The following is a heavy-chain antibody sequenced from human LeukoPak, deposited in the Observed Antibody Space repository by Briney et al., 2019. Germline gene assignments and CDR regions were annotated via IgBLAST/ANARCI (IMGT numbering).Heavy chain of an antibody. CDR1: GGSMSNHY. CDR3: ARSWSGRVTAADI. D-gene: IGHD3-3*01. CDR2: ISTSGTT. V-gene: IGHV4-4*07. J-gene: IGHJ3*02. Sequence: SETLSLTCSVSGGSMSNHYWTWIRQPAEKGLEWIGRISTSGTTGYNPSLKCRITMSIDTSKNQLSLRLTSVTAADTAVYFCARSWSGRVTAADIWGQGTKVTVSS.